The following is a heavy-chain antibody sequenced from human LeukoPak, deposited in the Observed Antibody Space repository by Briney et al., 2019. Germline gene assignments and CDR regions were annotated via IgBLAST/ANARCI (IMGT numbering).Heavy chain of an antibody. J-gene: IGHJ6*02. Sequence: SETLPLTCAVYGGSFSGYYWSWIRQPPGKELDWIGEINHSGSTNYNPSLKSRVTISVDTSKNQFSLKLSSVTAADTAVYYCARDQPYQLFPPYYYYGMDVWGQGTRVTVSS. CDR2: INHSGST. V-gene: IGHV4-34*01. CDR3: ARDQPYQLFPPYYYYGMDV. CDR1: GGSFSGYY. D-gene: IGHD2-2*01.